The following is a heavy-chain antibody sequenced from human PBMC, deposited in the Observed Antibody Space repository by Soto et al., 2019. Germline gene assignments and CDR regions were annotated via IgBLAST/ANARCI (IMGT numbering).Heavy chain of an antibody. CDR1: GYTFTSYG. CDR2: ISAYNGNT. Sequence: KVSCNASGYTFTSYGISWVRQAPGQGLEWMGWISAYNGNTNYAQKLQGRVTMTTDTSTSTAYMELRRLRTDDSAVYYCARDPPGYYYDSSGYYSLISWGQGTLVTVSS. J-gene: IGHJ5*02. D-gene: IGHD3-22*01. V-gene: IGHV1-18*01. CDR3: ARDPPGYYYDSSGYYSLIS.